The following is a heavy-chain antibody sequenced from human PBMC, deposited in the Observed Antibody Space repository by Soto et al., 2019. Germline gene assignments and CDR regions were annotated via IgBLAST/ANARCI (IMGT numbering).Heavy chain of an antibody. J-gene: IGHJ4*02. Sequence: EVQLLESGGGLVQPGGSLRLSCVGSGFFFSSYTMTWVRQAPGKGLEWVSSFSATSENTYYADSVRGRVTISSDNPKTTLVLQMSSLTAAATAMYYCAKARDQQWVRLPFDYWGQGSLVIVSS. CDR1: GFFFSSYT. D-gene: IGHD6-19*01. CDR2: FSATSENT. CDR3: AKARDQQWVRLPFDY. V-gene: IGHV3-23*01.